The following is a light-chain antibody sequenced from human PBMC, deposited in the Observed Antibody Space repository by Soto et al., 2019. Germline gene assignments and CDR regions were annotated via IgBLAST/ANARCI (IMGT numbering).Light chain of an antibody. J-gene: IGKJ1*01. CDR2: GES. CDR1: QSVSNNY. CDR3: QQYGSSGT. Sequence: EIVLTQSPGTLSLSPGERATLSCRASQSVSNNYLAWYQQKPGQAPRLLIYGESNRATGIPDRFSGSGSGTDFTLTISRLEPEDFAVYYCQQYGSSGTFGQGIKVEIK. V-gene: IGKV3-20*01.